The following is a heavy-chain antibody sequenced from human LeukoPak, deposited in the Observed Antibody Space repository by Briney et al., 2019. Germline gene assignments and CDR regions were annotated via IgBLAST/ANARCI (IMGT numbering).Heavy chain of an antibody. D-gene: IGHD4-17*01. V-gene: IGHV1-24*01. CDR1: GYTLTELS. J-gene: IGHJ4*02. CDR3: ARGALDYGDYGASSPASELFDC. Sequence: ASVKVSCKVSGYTLTELSMHWVRQAPGKGLEWMGGFDPEDGETIYAQKLQGRVTMTTDTSTSTAYMELRSLRSDDTAVYYCARGALDYGDYGASSPASELFDCWGQGTLVTVSS. CDR2: FDPEDGET.